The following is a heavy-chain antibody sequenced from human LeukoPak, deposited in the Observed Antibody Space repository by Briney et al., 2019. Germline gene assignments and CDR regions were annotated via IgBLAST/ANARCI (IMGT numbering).Heavy chain of an antibody. Sequence: SETLSLTCTVSGDSISNYYWNWIRQPPGKGLEWIGYIDYSGSTNYNPSLKSRVTISLDTSKNQFSLKLSSVTAADTAVYYCARSELLWFGGVNSGFDYWGQGTLVTVSS. V-gene: IGHV4-59*01. CDR2: IDYSGST. D-gene: IGHD3-10*01. CDR1: GDSISNYY. CDR3: ARSELLWFGGVNSGFDY. J-gene: IGHJ4*02.